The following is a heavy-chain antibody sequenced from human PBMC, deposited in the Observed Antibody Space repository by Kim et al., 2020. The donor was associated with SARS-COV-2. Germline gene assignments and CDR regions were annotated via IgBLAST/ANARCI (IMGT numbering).Heavy chain of an antibody. J-gene: IGHJ3*02. CDR2: ISWNSGSI. CDR3: AKSEGGTMIGAAFDI. Sequence: GGSLKLSCAASGFTFDDYAMHWVRQAPGKGLEWVSGISWNSGSIGYADSVKGRFTISRDNAKNSLYLQMNSLRAEDTALYYCAKSEGGTMIGAAFDIWGQGTMVTVSS. D-gene: IGHD3-22*01. V-gene: IGHV3-9*01. CDR1: GFTFDDYA.